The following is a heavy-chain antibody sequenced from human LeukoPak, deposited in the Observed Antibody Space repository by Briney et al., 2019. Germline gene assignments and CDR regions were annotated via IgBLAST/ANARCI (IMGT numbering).Heavy chain of an antibody. V-gene: IGHV3-7*01. J-gene: IGHJ4*02. CDR1: AFTLSSDW. CDR3: AVDKSWSFPL. D-gene: IGHD1-26*01. CDR2: IKPDGSEK. Sequence: GGSLRLSCAASAFTLSSDWMTWVRQAPGKGLEWVATIKPDGSEKYYVDSLKGRFTISRDNARNSVYLQMNSLRVEDTAVYYCAVDKSWSFPLWGQGTLVTVYS.